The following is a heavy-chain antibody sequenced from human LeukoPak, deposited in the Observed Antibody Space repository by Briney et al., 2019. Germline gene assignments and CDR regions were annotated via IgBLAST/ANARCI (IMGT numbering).Heavy chain of an antibody. D-gene: IGHD2-2*01. V-gene: IGHV3-21*01. Sequence: SGGSLRLSCAASGFTFSSYSMNWVRQAPGKGLEWVSSISSDSNYIFYADSVQGRFTISRDNAENSLFLQMNSLRAGDTAVYYCASRYCTSTNCYAFDIWGQGTMVTVSS. CDR2: ISSDSNYI. CDR1: GFTFSSYS. J-gene: IGHJ3*02. CDR3: ASRYCTSTNCYAFDI.